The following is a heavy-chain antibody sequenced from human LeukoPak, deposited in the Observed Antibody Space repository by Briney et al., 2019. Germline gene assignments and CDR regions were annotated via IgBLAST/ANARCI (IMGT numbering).Heavy chain of an antibody. Sequence: PGGSLRLSCTASGFPFSRYWMHWVRQAPGKGLVWVSRINSDGSETTYADSVKGRFTISRDNAKNTLYLQMNSLRAEDTAVYYCARDPDSSGWPFDYWGQGTLVTVSS. CDR2: INSDGSET. D-gene: IGHD6-19*01. CDR1: GFPFSRYW. V-gene: IGHV3-74*01. CDR3: ARDPDSSGWPFDY. J-gene: IGHJ4*02.